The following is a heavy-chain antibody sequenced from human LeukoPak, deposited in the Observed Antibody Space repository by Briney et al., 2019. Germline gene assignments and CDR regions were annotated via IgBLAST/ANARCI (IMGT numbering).Heavy chain of an antibody. CDR2: IYYSGST. D-gene: IGHD1-26*01. V-gene: IGHV4-59*01. Sequence: SETLSLTCTVSGDSISSYYWSWIRQPPGKGLEWIGYIYYSGSTNYNPYLKSRVTISVDTSKNQFSLKLSSVTAADTAVYYCARANIVGATLDYWGQGTLVTVSS. CDR1: GDSISSYY. CDR3: ARANIVGATLDY. J-gene: IGHJ4*02.